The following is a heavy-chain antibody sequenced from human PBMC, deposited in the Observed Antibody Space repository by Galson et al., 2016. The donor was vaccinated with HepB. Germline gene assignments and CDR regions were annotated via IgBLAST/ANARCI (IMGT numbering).Heavy chain of an antibody. Sequence: SVKVSCKASGYTFTTNAVHWVRQAPGQRLEWMGWINAGNGNTRYSLKFQGRVTITRDTSASSAYMELSSLRSEDTALYYCARPYYYDFWSGFYTGDYGMDVGGQGTTVTVSS. CDR2: INAGNGNT. V-gene: IGHV1-3*01. CDR3: ARPYYYDFWSGFYTGDYGMDV. D-gene: IGHD3-3*01. J-gene: IGHJ6*02. CDR1: GYTFTTNA.